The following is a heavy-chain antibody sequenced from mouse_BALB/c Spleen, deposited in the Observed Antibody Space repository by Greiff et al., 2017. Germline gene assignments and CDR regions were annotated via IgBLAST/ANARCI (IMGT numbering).Heavy chain of an antibody. Sequence: QVHVKQPGAELVKPGASVKLSCKASGYTFTSYWMHWVKQRPGQGLEWIGEINPSNGRTNYNEKFKSKATLTVDKSSSTAYMQLSSLTSEDSAVYYCASRTGNYAMDYWGQGTSVTVSS. D-gene: IGHD4-1*01. J-gene: IGHJ4*01. V-gene: IGHV1S81*02. CDR2: INPSNGRT. CDR1: GYTFTSYW. CDR3: ASRTGNYAMDY.